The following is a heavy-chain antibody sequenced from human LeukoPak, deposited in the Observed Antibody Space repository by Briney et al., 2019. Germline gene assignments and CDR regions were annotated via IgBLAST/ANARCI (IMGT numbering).Heavy chain of an antibody. CDR2: IWYDGSNK. J-gene: IGHJ3*02. V-gene: IGHV3-33*01. CDR3: ARGLRNTDTFDI. Sequence: GGSLRLSCAASGFIFSNYGMHWVRQARGKGLEWVAVIWYDGSNKYYADSVKGRFTISRDNSKNTVYLQMNSLRAEDTAVYYCARGLRNTDTFDIWGRGTMVTVSS. CDR1: GFIFSNYG.